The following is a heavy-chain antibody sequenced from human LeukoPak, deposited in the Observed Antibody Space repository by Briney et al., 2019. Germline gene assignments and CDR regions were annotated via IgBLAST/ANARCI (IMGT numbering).Heavy chain of an antibody. J-gene: IGHJ6*03. CDR2: IGTACNT. D-gene: IGHD1-1*01. Sequence: QPGGSLRLSCAPSGLTFSSFDMPWVRQPTGQGLEWGLNIGTACNTYEPGSVEGRFTLYRDNAKNSSYLQMNSQTAGDTAVYYCARGPPRGKYYYMDVWGKGTPVIVSS. CDR1: GLTFSSFD. V-gene: IGHV3-13*01. CDR3: ARGPPRGKYYYMDV.